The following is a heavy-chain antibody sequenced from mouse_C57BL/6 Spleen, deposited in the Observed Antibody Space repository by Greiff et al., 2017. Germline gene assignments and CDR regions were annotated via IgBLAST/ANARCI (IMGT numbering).Heavy chain of an antibody. CDR3: ARGSGSSWYYFDY. D-gene: IGHD1-1*01. V-gene: IGHV14-3*01. J-gene: IGHJ2*01. CDR1: GFNIKNTY. Sequence: VQLKESVAELVRPGASVKLSCTASGFNIKNTYMHWVKQRPEQGLEWIGRIDPANGNTKYAPKFQGKATITADTSSNTAYLQLSSLTSEDTAIXYCARGSGSSWYYFDYWGQGTTLTVSS. CDR2: IDPANGNT.